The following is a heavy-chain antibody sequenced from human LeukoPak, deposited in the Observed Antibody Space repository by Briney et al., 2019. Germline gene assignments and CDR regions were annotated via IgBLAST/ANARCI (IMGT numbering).Heavy chain of an antibody. V-gene: IGHV1-8*01. J-gene: IGHJ4*02. Sequence: ASVKVSCKASGYTFTTYDINWVRQATGQGLEWIGWMNPNSANTGYAQKFQGRVTMTRNTSISTAYMELSSLKSEDTAVYYCAGGGGFVRGAYDYWGQGTLVTVSS. CDR1: GYTFTTYD. CDR3: AGGGGFVRGAYDY. D-gene: IGHD3-10*01. CDR2: MNPNSANT.